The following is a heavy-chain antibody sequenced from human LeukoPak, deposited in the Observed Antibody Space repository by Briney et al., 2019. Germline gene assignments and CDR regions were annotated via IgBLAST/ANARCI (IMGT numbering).Heavy chain of an antibody. J-gene: IGHJ3*02. D-gene: IGHD1-7*01. CDR2: IYSSGST. V-gene: IGHV4-4*07. CDR1: GGSISNYY. CDR3: ARGGLNWNYWLAYAFDI. Sequence: KSSETLSLTCTVSGGSISNYYWSWIRQPAGKGLEWIGRIYSSGSTNYNASLKSRVTMSVDTSKNQFSLKLSSVTAADTAVYYCARGGLNWNYWLAYAFDIWGQGTMVTVSS.